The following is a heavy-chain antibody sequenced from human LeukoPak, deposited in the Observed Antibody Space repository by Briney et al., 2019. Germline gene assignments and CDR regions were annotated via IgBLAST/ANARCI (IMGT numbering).Heavy chain of an antibody. V-gene: IGHV4-30-4*01. CDR1: GGSTTSGDYY. CDR2: IYNSANN. CDR3: ACEKPSHAYFQH. D-gene: IGHD1-14*01. J-gene: IGHJ1*01. Sequence: PSETLSLTCTVSGGSTTSGDYYYSWIRQPPGKGLAWTGSIYNSANNYYNPFPKSRVTISVATSTDLFSLKLGAAAAEYTAVYYCACEKPSHAYFQHWGQGTLVTVSS.